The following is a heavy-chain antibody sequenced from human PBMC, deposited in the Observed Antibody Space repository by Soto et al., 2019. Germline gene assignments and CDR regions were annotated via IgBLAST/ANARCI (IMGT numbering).Heavy chain of an antibody. CDR3: ASHDPGARFDP. Sequence: QVQLVQSGAEVKKPGASVKVSCKAPRYIFTAYFMHWVRQAPGQGLEWMGWINPNNGATHYGLSFQGRVTMARDTSISAAYMELSSLRSDDTAVYYCASHDPGARFDPWGQGTLVIVSS. V-gene: IGHV1-2*02. CDR1: RYIFTAYF. D-gene: IGHD1-1*01. CDR2: INPNNGAT. J-gene: IGHJ5*02.